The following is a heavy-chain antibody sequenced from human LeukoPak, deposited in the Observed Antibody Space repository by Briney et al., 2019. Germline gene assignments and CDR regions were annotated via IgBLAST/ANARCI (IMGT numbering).Heavy chain of an antibody. J-gene: IGHJ4*02. CDR1: GGSFSGYY. Sequence: SETLSLTCAVYGGSFSGYYWSWIRQPPGKGLEWIGEINHSGSTNYNPSLKSRVTISVDTSKNQFSLKLSSVTAADTAVYYCARAGGYFVVVTAIKGGGLDYWGQGTLVTVSS. V-gene: IGHV4-34*01. CDR3: ARAGGYFVVVTAIKGGGLDY. D-gene: IGHD2-21*02. CDR2: INHSGST.